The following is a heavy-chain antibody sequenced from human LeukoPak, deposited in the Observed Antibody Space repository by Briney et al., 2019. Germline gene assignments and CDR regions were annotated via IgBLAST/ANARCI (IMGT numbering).Heavy chain of an antibody. Sequence: GGTLRLSCAASGFSFSTYGMSWVRQTPERGLEWVSRVSASGGRTYYADSVKGRFTISRDNSKNTLYLQMNSLRAEDTAVYYCAKGYSYGYFDYWGQGTLVTVSS. CDR1: GFSFSTYG. J-gene: IGHJ4*02. D-gene: IGHD5-18*01. CDR3: AKGYSYGYFDY. CDR2: VSASGGRT. V-gene: IGHV3-23*01.